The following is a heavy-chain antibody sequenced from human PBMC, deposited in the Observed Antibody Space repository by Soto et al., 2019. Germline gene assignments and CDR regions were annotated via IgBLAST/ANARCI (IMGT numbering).Heavy chain of an antibody. D-gene: IGHD6-6*01. V-gene: IGHV4-31*03. CDR3: ARQLVRGYYYYGMDV. Sequence: SETLSLTCTVSGGSVSSGGYYSSWIRQHPGKGLEWIGYIYYSGSTYYNPSLKSRVTISVDTSKNQFSLKLSSVTAADTAVYYCARQLVRGYYYYGMDVWGQGTTVTVSS. CDR1: GGSVSSGGYY. CDR2: IYYSGST. J-gene: IGHJ6*02.